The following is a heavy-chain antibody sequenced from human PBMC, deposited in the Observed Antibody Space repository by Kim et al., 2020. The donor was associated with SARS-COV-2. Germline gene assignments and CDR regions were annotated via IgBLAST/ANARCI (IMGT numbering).Heavy chain of an antibody. V-gene: IGHV3-9*01. J-gene: IGHJ4*02. D-gene: IGHD2-2*01. CDR3: AKDKGYAGTYYFDY. Sequence: ADSVKGRFTISRDNAKNSLYLQMNSLRAEDTALYYCAKDKGYAGTYYFDYWGQGTLVTVSS.